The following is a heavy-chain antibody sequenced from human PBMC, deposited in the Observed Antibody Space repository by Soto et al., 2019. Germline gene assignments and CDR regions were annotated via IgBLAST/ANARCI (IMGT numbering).Heavy chain of an antibody. V-gene: IGHV1-18*04. D-gene: IGHD3-10*01. CDR2: ISGYNGKT. J-gene: IGHJ4*02. CDR3: ARDKMIDDFGLGTYDF. Sequence: ASVKVSCKTSGYTFSSFGVSWVRQAPGQGLEWMGWISGYNGKTKYGQTLQGRVTMTADTSTSTFYMEMRGLKFDDTAVYFCARDKMIDDFGLGTYDFWCQGTTVTVSS. CDR1: GYTFSSFG.